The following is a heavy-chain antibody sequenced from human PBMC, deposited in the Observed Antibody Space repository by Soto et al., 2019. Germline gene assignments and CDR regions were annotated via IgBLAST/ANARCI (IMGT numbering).Heavy chain of an antibody. D-gene: IGHD3-3*01. J-gene: IGHJ1*01. V-gene: IGHV7-4-1*02. CDR1: GYTFTSYA. Sequence: ASVKVSCKASGYTFTSYAMNWVRQAPGQGLEWMGWINTNTGNPTYAQGFTGRFVFSLDTSVSTAYLQISSLKAEDTAVYYCARAGGGRFLEWLLPEYFQHWGQGTLVTVSS. CDR3: ARAGGGRFLEWLLPEYFQH. CDR2: INTNTGNP.